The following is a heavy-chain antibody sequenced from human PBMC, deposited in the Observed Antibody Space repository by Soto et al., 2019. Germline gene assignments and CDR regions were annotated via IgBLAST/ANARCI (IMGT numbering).Heavy chain of an antibody. V-gene: IGHV3-30-3*01. J-gene: IGHJ3*02. CDR3: AWAIKLGLDAFDI. CDR2: ISYDGSNK. CDR1: GFTFSSYA. Sequence: QVQLVESGGGVVQPGRSLRLSCAASGFTFSSYAMHWVRQAPGKGLEWVAVISYDGSNKYYADSVKGRFTISRDNSKNTLYLQMNSLRAEDTAVYYCAWAIKLGLDAFDIWGQGTMVTVSS. D-gene: IGHD7-27*01.